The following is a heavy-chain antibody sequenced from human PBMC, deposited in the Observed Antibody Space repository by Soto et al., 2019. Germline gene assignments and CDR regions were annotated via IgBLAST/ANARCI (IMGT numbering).Heavy chain of an antibody. J-gene: IGHJ6*02. CDR1: GFTFSSYA. V-gene: IGHV3-30-3*01. CDR2: ISYDGSNK. CDR3: ARYFLLRSGRYGMAL. D-gene: IGHD3-3*01. Sequence: QPGGSLRLSCAASGFTFSSYAMHWVRQAPGKGLEWVAVISYDGSNKYYADSVKGRFTISRDNSKNTLYLQMNILRAEDMAVYYCARYFLLRSGRYGMALWAQETPVT.